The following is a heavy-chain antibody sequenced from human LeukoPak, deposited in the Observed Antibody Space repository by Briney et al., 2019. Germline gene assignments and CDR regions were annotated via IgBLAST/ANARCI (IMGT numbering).Heavy chain of an antibody. V-gene: IGHV1-3*01. CDR3: ARDQILVQRNTLYY. Sequence: ASVKVSCKASVYTCTSYAMHWVRQAPGQRLEWMGWINAGDGNTKYSQEFQGRVTITRDTSASTAYMELSSLRSEDTAVYYCARDQILVQRNTLYYWGQGTLVTVSS. CDR1: VYTCTSYA. CDR2: INAGDGNT. J-gene: IGHJ4*02. D-gene: IGHD2/OR15-2a*01.